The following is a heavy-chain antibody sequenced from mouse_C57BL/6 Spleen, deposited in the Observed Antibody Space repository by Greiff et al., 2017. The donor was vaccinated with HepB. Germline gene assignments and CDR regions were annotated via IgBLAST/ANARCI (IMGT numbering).Heavy chain of an antibody. J-gene: IGHJ4*01. V-gene: IGHV3-1*01. Sequence: EVQLQESGPGMVKPSQSLSLTCTVTGYSITSGYDWHWIRHFPGNKLEWMGYISYSGSTNYNPSLKSRISITHDTSKNHFFLKLNSVTTEDTATYYCARSPLGYYAMDYWGQGTSVTVSS. CDR1: GYSITSGYD. CDR2: ISYSGST. CDR3: ARSPLGYYAMDY.